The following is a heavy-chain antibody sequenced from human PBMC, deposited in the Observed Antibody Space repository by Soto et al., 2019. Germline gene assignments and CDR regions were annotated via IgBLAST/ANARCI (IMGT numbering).Heavy chain of an antibody. V-gene: IGHV3-21*01. CDR1: GFTFSSYS. D-gene: IGHD6-19*01. CDR3: ARGRGIAVAGGPVGAFDI. Sequence: EVQLVESGGGLVKPGGSLRLSCAASGFTFSSYSMNWVRQAPGKGLEWVSSISSSSSYIYYADAVKGRFTISRDNAKNSLYLQMNSLRAEDTAVYYCARGRGIAVAGGPVGAFDIWGQGTMVTVSS. CDR2: ISSSSSYI. J-gene: IGHJ3*02.